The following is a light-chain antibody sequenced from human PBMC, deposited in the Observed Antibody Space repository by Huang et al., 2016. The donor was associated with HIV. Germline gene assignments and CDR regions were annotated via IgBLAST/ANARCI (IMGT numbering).Light chain of an antibody. CDR3: QQYGSSPRT. Sequence: EIVLTQSPGTLSLSPGDRATLSCRASQSVSSSFLAWYQQKPAQAPRLLIDGASSRATGIPDRFSGSGSGTDFTLTISRLEPEDFAVYYCQQYGSSPRTFGQGTKVEIK. V-gene: IGKV3-20*01. CDR2: GAS. J-gene: IGKJ1*01. CDR1: QSVSSSF.